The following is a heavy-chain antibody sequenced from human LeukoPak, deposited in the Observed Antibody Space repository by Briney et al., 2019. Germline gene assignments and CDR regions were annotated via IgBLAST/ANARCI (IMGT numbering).Heavy chain of an antibody. CDR2: IYHSGST. Sequence: PSQALSLTCTVSGGSISSGGYYWSWIRQPPGKGLEWIGYIYHSGSTYYNPSLKSRVTISVDRSKNQFSLKLSSVTAADTAVYYCARGIGTQYYDFWSGERGGYFDYWGQGTLVTVSS. D-gene: IGHD3-3*01. CDR1: GGSISSGGYY. V-gene: IGHV4-30-2*01. CDR3: ARGIGTQYYDFWSGERGGYFDY. J-gene: IGHJ4*02.